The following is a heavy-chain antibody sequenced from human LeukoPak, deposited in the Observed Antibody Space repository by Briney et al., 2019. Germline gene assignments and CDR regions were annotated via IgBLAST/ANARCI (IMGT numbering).Heavy chain of an antibody. CDR3: ARLSMVRARGRPLYYYGMDV. CDR1: GGSFSGYY. CDR2: INHSGST. J-gene: IGHJ6*04. D-gene: IGHD3-10*01. Sequence: SETLSLTCAVYGGSFSGYYWSWIRQPPGKGLEWIGEINHSGSTNYNPSLKSRVTISVDTSKNQFSLKLSSVTAADTAVYYCARLSMVRARGRPLYYYGMDVWGEGTTVTVSS. V-gene: IGHV4-34*01.